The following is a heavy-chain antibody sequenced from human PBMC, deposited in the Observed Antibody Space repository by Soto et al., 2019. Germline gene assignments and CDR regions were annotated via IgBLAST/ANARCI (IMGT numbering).Heavy chain of an antibody. CDR1: GGAFSGYY. D-gene: IGHD2-2*01. J-gene: IGHJ4*02. V-gene: IGHV4-34*01. CDR2: INHSGST. Sequence: TSETLSLTCAVSGGAFSGYYWSWIRQPPGKGLEWIGEINHSGSTNYNPSLKSRVTISVDTSKNQFSLKLSSVTAADTAVYYCARTYAGGYFDYWGQGTLGTVSS. CDR3: ARTYAGGYFDY.